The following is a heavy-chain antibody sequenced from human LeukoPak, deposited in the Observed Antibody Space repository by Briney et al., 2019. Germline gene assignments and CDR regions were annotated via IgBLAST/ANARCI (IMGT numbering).Heavy chain of an antibody. CDR1: GYTFTGYY. CDR3: ARMKGSSLVFDY. Sequence: ASVKVSCKASGYTFTGYYMHWVRQAPGQGLEWMGWINPNSGGTNYAQKFQGRVTMTRNTSISTAYMELSSLRSEDTAVYYCARMKGSSLVFDYWGQGTLVTVSS. V-gene: IGHV1-2*02. D-gene: IGHD6-13*01. J-gene: IGHJ4*02. CDR2: INPNSGGT.